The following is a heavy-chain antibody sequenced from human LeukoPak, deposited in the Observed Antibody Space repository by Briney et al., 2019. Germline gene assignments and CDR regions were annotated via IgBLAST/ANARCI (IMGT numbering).Heavy chain of an antibody. V-gene: IGHV4-61*01. J-gene: IGHJ4*02. Sequence: SETLSLTCTVSGGSVSSGSYYWSWIRQPPGKGLEWSGYIYYSGSTNYNPSLKSRVTISGDTSKNQFSLKLSSVTAADTAVYYCAREDYYERSGYSVYFFDSWGQGTLVTVSS. CDR1: GGSVSSGSYY. CDR2: IYYSGST. CDR3: AREDYYERSGYSVYFFDS. D-gene: IGHD3-22*01.